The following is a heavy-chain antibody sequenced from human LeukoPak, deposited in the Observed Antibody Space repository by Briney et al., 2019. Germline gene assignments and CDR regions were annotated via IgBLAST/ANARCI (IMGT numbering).Heavy chain of an antibody. CDR2: VDPEDGET. V-gene: IGHV1-69-2*01. D-gene: IGHD3-22*01. CDR1: GYTFTDYY. J-gene: IGHJ4*02. CDR3: ARDRPPYYYDSSGTEFDY. Sequence: ASVKVSCKVSGYTFTDYYMHWVQQAPGKGLEWMGLVDPEDGETIYAEKFQGRVTITADTSTDTAYMELSSLRSEDTAVYYCARDRPPYYYDSSGTEFDYWGQGTLVTVSS.